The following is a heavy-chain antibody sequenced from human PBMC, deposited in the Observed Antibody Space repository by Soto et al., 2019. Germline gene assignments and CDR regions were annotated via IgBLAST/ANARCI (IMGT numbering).Heavy chain of an antibody. CDR1: GYDFSSYW. Sequence: PGESLKISCKGSGYDFSSYWIAWVRQMPGKGLEWMGMIYPGDSDTKYSPSFQGRVTISADRSTSTAHLHWDSLTASDTARYFCARREKWHDFEYWGQGSLVTVSS. V-gene: IGHV5-51*01. CDR2: IYPGDSDT. J-gene: IGHJ4*02. D-gene: IGHD5-12*01. CDR3: ARREKWHDFEY.